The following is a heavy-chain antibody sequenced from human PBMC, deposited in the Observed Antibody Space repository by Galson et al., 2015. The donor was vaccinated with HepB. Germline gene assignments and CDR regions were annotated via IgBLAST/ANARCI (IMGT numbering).Heavy chain of an antibody. CDR2: IKRKTDSGTT. D-gene: IGHD6-6*01. CDR3: TTLAEGGMDV. Sequence: GLEWVGLIKRKTDSGTTDYTAPVRGRFTISRDDSKNTLYLQMNSLKTEDTAVYYCTTLAEGGMDVWGQGTTVTVSS. J-gene: IGHJ6*02. V-gene: IGHV3-15*01.